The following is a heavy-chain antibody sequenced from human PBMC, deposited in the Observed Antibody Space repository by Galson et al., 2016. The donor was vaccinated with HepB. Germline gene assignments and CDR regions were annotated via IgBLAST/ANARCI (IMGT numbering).Heavy chain of an antibody. Sequence: QSGAEVTKPGESLKISCATSGYTFTDYWIGWVRQLPGKGLEWMGITYPRESDTGYSPSFHVQVTISADKSISTLYLHWSSLKASDSAMYYCGRVMGQWLPYFWGQETLVTVSS. CDR1: GYTFTDYW. D-gene: IGHD6-19*01. J-gene: IGHJ4*02. V-gene: IGHV5-51*01. CDR3: GRVMGQWLPYF. CDR2: TYPRESDT.